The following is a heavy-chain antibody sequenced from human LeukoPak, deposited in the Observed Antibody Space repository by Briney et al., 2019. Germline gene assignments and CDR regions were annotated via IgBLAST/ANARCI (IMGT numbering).Heavy chain of an antibody. D-gene: IGHD1-26*01. Sequence: PSETLSLTCTVSGGSIGSYYWSWIRQPPGKGLEWIGYIYYSGSTNYNPSLKSRVTISVDTSKNQFSLKLSSVTAADTAVYYCARVVGSGGSYYYYMDVWGKGTTVTVSS. J-gene: IGHJ6*03. CDR1: GGSIGSYY. V-gene: IGHV4-59*01. CDR3: ARVVGSGGSYYYYMDV. CDR2: IYYSGST.